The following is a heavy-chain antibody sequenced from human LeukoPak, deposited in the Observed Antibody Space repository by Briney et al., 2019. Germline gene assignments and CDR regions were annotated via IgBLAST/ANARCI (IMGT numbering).Heavy chain of an antibody. CDR1: GYTFTGYY. J-gene: IGHJ3*02. D-gene: IGHD1-26*01. V-gene: IGHV1-2*06. Sequence: ASVKVSCKASGYTFTGYYMHWVRQAPGQGLEWMGRINPNSGGTNYAQKFQGRVTMTRDTSISTAYMELSRLRSDDTAVYYCARLVVGATVAFDIWGQGTMVTVSS. CDR2: INPNSGGT. CDR3: ARLVVGATVAFDI.